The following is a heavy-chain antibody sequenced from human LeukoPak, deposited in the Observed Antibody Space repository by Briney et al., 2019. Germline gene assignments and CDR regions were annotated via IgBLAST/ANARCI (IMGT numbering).Heavy chain of an antibody. D-gene: IGHD2-15*01. V-gene: IGHV4-4*09. CDR1: GGSISSYY. J-gene: IGHJ6*03. Sequence: SETLSLTCTVSGGSISSYYWTWIRQPPGKGLEWIGYMYSSGSTNYNPSLKSRLTISVDTSRTQLSLKLSSVTAADTAVYYCARGYYPPTYFYYMDVWGKGTTVTVSS. CDR2: MYSSGST. CDR3: ARGYYPPTYFYYMDV.